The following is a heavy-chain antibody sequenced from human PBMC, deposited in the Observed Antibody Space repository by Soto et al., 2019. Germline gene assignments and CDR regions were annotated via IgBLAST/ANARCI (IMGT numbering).Heavy chain of an antibody. CDR2: IPSGGST. D-gene: IGHD1-1*01. CDR1: GFTVSNSY. Sequence: EVLLVESGGGLVQPGRSLRLSCAASGFTVSNSYMTWVRQAPGKGLEWVSVIPSGGSTYYADSVKGRFTISRDNSKNTVSLQMNGLRNEDTAVYYCATGMDNAKIHHWGQGTLVTVSS. J-gene: IGHJ1*01. CDR3: ATGMDNAKIHH. V-gene: IGHV3-66*01.